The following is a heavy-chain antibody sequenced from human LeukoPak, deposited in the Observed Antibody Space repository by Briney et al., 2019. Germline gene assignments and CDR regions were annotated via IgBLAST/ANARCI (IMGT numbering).Heavy chain of an antibody. J-gene: IGHJ3*02. D-gene: IGHD5-18*01. V-gene: IGHV3-48*03. CDR1: GFTFSSYE. CDR3: ARIRVGYSYGFKWDAFDI. Sequence: GGSLRLSCAASGFTFSSYEMNWVRQAPGKGLEWVSYISSSGSTIYYADSVKGRFTISRENAKNSLYLQMNSLRAEDTAVYYCARIRVGYSYGFKWDAFDIWGQGTMVTVSS. CDR2: ISSSGSTI.